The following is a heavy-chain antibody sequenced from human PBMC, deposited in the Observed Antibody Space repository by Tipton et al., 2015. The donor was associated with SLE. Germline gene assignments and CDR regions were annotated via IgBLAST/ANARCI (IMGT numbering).Heavy chain of an antibody. V-gene: IGHV4-39*07. J-gene: IGHJ2*01. CDR3: ARGYCSGGSCSYWYLDL. CDR2: IYYSGST. CDR1: GGSISSSSYY. D-gene: IGHD2-15*01. Sequence: TLSLTCTVSGGSISSSSYYWGWIRQPPGKGLEWIGSIYYSGSTYYNPSLKSRVTISVDTSKNQFSLKLSSVTAADTAVYYCARGYCSGGSCSYWYLDLWGRGTLVTVSS.